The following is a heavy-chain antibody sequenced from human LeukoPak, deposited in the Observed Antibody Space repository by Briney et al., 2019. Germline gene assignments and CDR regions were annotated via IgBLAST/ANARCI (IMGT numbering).Heavy chain of an antibody. D-gene: IGHD6-6*01. Sequence: SETLSLTCTVSGGSISSSSYYWGWIRQPPGKGLEWIGGIYYSGSTYYNPSLKSRVTISVDTSKNQFSLKLSSVTAADTAVYYCASGTGIAARPLDYWGQGTLVTVSS. CDR3: ASGTGIAARPLDY. J-gene: IGHJ4*02. CDR2: IYYSGST. V-gene: IGHV4-39*07. CDR1: GGSISSSSYY.